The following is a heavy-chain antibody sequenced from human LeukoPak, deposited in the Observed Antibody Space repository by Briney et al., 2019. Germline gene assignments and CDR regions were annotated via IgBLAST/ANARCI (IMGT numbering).Heavy chain of an antibody. D-gene: IGHD5-18*01. J-gene: IGHJ4*02. CDR3: ARGGPDTAMDY. CDR1: GFTFDDYG. CDR2: INWNGGST. Sequence: GGSLRLSCAASGFTFDDYGMSWVRQAPGRGLEWVSGINWNGGSTGYADSVKGRFTISRDNAKNSLYLQMNSLRAEDTALYHCARGGPDTAMDYWGQGTLVTVSS. V-gene: IGHV3-20*01.